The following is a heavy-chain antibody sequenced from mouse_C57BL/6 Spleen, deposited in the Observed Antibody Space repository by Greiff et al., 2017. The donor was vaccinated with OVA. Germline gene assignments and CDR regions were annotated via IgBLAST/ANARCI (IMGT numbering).Heavy chain of an antibody. D-gene: IGHD3-2*02. CDR1: GYAFSSSW. CDR3: AREDSSGFFAY. J-gene: IGHJ3*01. Sequence: QVQLKQSGPELVKPGASVKISCKASGYAFSSSWMNWVKQRPGKGLEWIGRIYPGDGDTNYNGKFKGKATLTADKSSSTAYMQLSSLTSEDSAVYFCAREDSSGFFAYWGQGTLVTVSA. CDR2: IYPGDGDT. V-gene: IGHV1-82*01.